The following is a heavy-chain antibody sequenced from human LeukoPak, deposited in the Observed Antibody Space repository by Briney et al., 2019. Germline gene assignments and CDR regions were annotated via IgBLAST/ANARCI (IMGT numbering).Heavy chain of an antibody. Sequence: GASVKVSCKASGYTFTRYAISWVRQAPGQGLEWMGWISTYNGDTNYAQNLQGRVTMTRDTSTSTPYMELRSLRSDDTAVYYCARDPSNTSGRYIYFDSWSQGTLVTVSS. CDR3: ARDPSNTSGRYIYFDS. D-gene: IGHD6-19*01. J-gene: IGHJ4*02. CDR2: ISTYNGDT. CDR1: GYTFTRYA. V-gene: IGHV1-18*04.